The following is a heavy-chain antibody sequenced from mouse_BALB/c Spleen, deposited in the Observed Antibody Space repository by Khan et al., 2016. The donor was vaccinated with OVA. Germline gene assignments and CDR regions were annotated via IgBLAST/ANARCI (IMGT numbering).Heavy chain of an antibody. Sequence: QVQLKESGAELVRPGVSVKISCKGSGYTFTDYTIHWMKQSHTKSLEWIGIISTYYGDAKYNQKFKDRATMTVDKSSNTAYMELARLTSDDSAIXYSAKSFTTTASLYAMDYWGQGTSVTVSS. CDR3: AKSFTTTASLYAMDY. V-gene: IGHV1S137*01. J-gene: IGHJ4*01. D-gene: IGHD1-1*01. CDR2: ISTYYGDA. CDR1: GYTFTDYT.